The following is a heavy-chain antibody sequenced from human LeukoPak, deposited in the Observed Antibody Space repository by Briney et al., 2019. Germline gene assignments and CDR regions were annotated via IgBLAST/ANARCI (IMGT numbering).Heavy chain of an antibody. CDR2: VYYSGST. Sequence: PSETPSLTCTGSGGSLSSFYLSLIRQPPRKGLEWIGYVYYSGSTNYNPSLNSRVTISIDTSKNQFSLRLSSVTAADTAVYYCAKGGDYGSINWFDPWGQGTLVTVSS. CDR1: GGSLSSFY. CDR3: AKGGDYGSINWFDP. V-gene: IGHV4-59*01. D-gene: IGHD4-17*01. J-gene: IGHJ5*02.